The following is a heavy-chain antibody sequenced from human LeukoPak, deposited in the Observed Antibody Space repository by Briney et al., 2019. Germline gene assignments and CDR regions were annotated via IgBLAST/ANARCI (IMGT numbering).Heavy chain of an antibody. J-gene: IGHJ6*02. V-gene: IGHV4-61*08. D-gene: IGHD2-21*01. CDR2: IYYSGST. CDR1: GGSISSGDYY. CDR3: ARVSIIASSHYYYGMDV. Sequence: SETLSLTCTVSGGSISSGDYYWSWIRQPPGKGLEWIGYIYYSGSTNYNPSLKSRVAISVDTSKNQFSLKLSSVTAADTAVHYCARVSIIASSHYYYGMDVWGQGTTVTVSS.